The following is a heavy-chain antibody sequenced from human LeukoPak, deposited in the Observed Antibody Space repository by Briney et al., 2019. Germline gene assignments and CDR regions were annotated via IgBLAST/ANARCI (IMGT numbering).Heavy chain of an antibody. D-gene: IGHD3-22*01. Sequence: SGGSLRLSCAVSGFTFSSYWMYWVRQAPGKGLVWVSRINSDGSSTVYADSVKGRFTISRDNSKNTLYLQMNSLRAEDTAVYYCAKGYYYDSSGYYQHFDHWGQGTLVTVSS. J-gene: IGHJ4*02. CDR3: AKGYYYDSSGYYQHFDH. V-gene: IGHV3-74*01. CDR1: GFTFSSYW. CDR2: INSDGSST.